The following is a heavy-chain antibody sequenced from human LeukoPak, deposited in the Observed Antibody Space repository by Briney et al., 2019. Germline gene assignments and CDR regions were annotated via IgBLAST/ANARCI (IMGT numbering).Heavy chain of an antibody. Sequence: GGSLRLSCAASGFTFSSYWMHWVRQAPGKGLVWVSRINTDGSSTSFADSVKGRLTISRDNAKNTLYLQMNSLRAEDTAVYYCAKALRFLEWSKWNYFDYWGQGTLVTVSS. CDR2: INTDGSST. V-gene: IGHV3-74*01. J-gene: IGHJ4*02. CDR3: AKALRFLEWSKWNYFDY. D-gene: IGHD3-3*01. CDR1: GFTFSSYW.